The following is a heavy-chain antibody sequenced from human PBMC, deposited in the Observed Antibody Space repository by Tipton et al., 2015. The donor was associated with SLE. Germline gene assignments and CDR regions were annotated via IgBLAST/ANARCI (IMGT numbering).Heavy chain of an antibody. V-gene: IGHV1-46*01. CDR2: INPSGGST. CDR1: GYTFTNYY. Sequence: QLVQSGAEVKKPGASVKVSCKASGYTFTNYYMHWVRQAPGQGLEWMGIINPSGGSTTYAQKFQGRGTMTRDTSTSTVYMERSSLRSEDTAVYYCARGHDFWSAYGDYWGQGTLVTVSS. D-gene: IGHD3-3*01. J-gene: IGHJ4*02. CDR3: ARGHDFWSAYGDY.